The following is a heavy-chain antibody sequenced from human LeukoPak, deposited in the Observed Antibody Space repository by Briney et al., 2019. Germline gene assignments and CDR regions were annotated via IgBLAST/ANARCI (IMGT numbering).Heavy chain of an antibody. V-gene: IGHV3-21*01. CDR1: GFIFSNFN. CDR3: ARVSTGPV. Sequence: GGSLRVSCVGSGFIFSNFNMNWVRQAPGKGLEWVSSISSTGNYIDYADSVKGRFTISIDNAQKSLYLQMNSLRVEDSAVYYCARVSTGPVWGQGTLVTVSS. CDR2: ISSTGNYI. J-gene: IGHJ4*02. D-gene: IGHD1-1*01.